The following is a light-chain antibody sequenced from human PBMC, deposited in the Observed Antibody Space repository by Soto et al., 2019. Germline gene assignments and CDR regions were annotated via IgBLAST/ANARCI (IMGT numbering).Light chain of an antibody. Sequence: QSALTQPPSASGSPGQSVAISCTGTSSDVGAYNFVSWYQQHPGKAPKLLIFAVSKRPSGVPDRFSGSKSGNTASLTVSGLQAEDEADYYCSSYAGSNRFAVFGGGTKVTVL. J-gene: IGLJ2*01. V-gene: IGLV2-8*01. CDR1: SSDVGAYNF. CDR3: SSYAGSNRFAV. CDR2: AVS.